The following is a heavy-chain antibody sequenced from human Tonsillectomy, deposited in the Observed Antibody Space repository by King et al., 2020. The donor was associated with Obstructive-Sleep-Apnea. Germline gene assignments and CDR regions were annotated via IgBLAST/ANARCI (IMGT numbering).Heavy chain of an antibody. J-gene: IGHJ5*02. CDR1: GFTFSSYA. Sequence: VQLVESGGGVVQPGRSLRLSCAAPGFTFSSYAMHWVRQAPGKGLEWVAGIWYDGSNQFYADSVKGRFTISRDNSKNTLYLQMSSLRDEDTAVYYCARDRIVVTIGFDWFDPWGQGTLVTVSS. V-gene: IGHV3-33*01. CDR2: IWYDGSNQ. D-gene: IGHD5-12*01. CDR3: ARDRIVVTIGFDWFDP.